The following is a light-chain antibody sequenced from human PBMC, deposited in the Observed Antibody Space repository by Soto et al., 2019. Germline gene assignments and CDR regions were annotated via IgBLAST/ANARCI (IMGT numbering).Light chain of an antibody. V-gene: IGKV1-5*03. CDR1: QSISSW. CDR2: KPS. Sequence: DIQMTQSPSTLSASVGDRVTITCRASQSISSWLAWYQQKPGKAPKLLIYKPSTLESGVPSRFSGSTSGSDFTLTISSLQPDEFVTYYGQQYNGYGSWTFGQVTKVEIK. CDR3: QQYNGYGSWT. J-gene: IGKJ1*01.